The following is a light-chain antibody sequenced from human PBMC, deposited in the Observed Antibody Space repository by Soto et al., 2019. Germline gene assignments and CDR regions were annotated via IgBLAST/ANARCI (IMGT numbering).Light chain of an antibody. CDR2: AAS. V-gene: IGKV1-39*01. J-gene: IGKJ2*01. CDR3: QQSYSSLYA. CDR1: ETIRTS. Sequence: DLQMTQSPSSLSASVGDRVTISCRASETIRTSLNWYQQKPGKAPNLLIYAASSLQRGDPSRFSVSGSGKDFTVTISSLQPEDFAIYYWQQSYSSLYAFGQGTKLEIK.